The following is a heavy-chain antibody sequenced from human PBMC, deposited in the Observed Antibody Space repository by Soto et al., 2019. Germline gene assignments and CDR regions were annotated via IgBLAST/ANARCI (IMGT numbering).Heavy chain of an antibody. CDR2: ISAYNGNT. CDR1: GYTFTSYG. D-gene: IGHD2-21*01. CDR3: ARDQGEVVNAILPPFAY. J-gene: IGHJ4*02. Sequence: ASVKVSCKASGYTFTSYGISWVRQAPGQGLEWMGWISAYNGNTNYAQKLQGRVTMTTDTSTSTAYMELGSLRSDDTAVYYCARDQGEVVNAILPPFAYWGQGTLVTVSS. V-gene: IGHV1-18*01.